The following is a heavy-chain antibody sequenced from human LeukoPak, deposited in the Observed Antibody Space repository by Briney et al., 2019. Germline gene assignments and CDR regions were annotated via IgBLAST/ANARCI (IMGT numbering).Heavy chain of an antibody. J-gene: IGHJ4*02. V-gene: IGHV3-23*01. CDR2: ISGSGGST. CDR1: GFTFSSYA. CDR3: AKGRFLEWFLYFDY. D-gene: IGHD3-3*01. Sequence: GGSLRLSCAASGFTFSSYAMSWVRQARGKGLEWVSAISGSGGSTYYADSVKGRFTISRDNSNNTLYLQMNSLRAEDTAVYYCAKGRFLEWFLYFDYWGQGTLVTVSS.